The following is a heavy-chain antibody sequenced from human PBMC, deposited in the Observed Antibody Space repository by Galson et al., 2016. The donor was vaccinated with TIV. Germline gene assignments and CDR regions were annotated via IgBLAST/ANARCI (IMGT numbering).Heavy chain of an antibody. D-gene: IGHD2-21*01. V-gene: IGHV3-66*02. Sequence: SLRLSCAASGLTVKSNYMTWVRQAPGKGLEFVSLISSGGYTFYADSAKGRFTISRDDSKNTVFLQINSLRPEDTAIYYCARDRRFCGNECYLYYYYGMDVWGQGPTVTVSS. CDR3: ARDRRFCGNECYLYYYYGMDV. J-gene: IGHJ6*02. CDR2: ISSGGYT. CDR1: GLTVKSNY.